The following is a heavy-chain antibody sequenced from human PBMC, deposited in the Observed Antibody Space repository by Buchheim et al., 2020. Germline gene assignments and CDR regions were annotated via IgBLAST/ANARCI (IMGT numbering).Heavy chain of an antibody. CDR3: ARGGWARNYFDY. CDR2: IYYSGST. D-gene: IGHD3-16*01. V-gene: IGHV4-59*01. CDR1: GGSISSYY. J-gene: IGHJ4*02. Sequence: QVQLQESGPGLVKPSETLSPTCTVSGGSISSYYWSWIRQPPGKGLEWIGYIYYSGSTNYNPSLKSRVTISVDTSKNQFSLKLSSVTAADTAVYYCARGGWARNYFDYWGQGTL.